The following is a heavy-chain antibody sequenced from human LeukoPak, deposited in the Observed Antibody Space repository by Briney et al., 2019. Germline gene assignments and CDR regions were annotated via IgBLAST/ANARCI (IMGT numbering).Heavy chain of an antibody. CDR2: INPSGGST. J-gene: IGHJ5*02. Sequence: ASVKVSCKASGYTFTSYYMHWVRQAPGQGLEWMGMINPSGGSTSYAQKFQGRVTMTRDTSTSTVYMELSSLRSEDTAVYYCAREASVGATGGEGYNWFDPWGQGTLVTVSS. D-gene: IGHD1-26*01. CDR3: AREASVGATGGEGYNWFDP. V-gene: IGHV1-46*01. CDR1: GYTFTSYY.